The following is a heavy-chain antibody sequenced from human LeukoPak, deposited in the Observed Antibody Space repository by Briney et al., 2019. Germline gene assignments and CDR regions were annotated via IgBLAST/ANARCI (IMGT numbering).Heavy chain of an antibody. CDR2: MYSGGTT. CDR3: ARAEDRGAPASNFDY. D-gene: IGHD2-15*01. Sequence: GGSLRLSCAASGFNVNNNYMSWVRQAPGKGLGWVSVMYSGGTTYYAASGKGRFIISRDNSKNTVDLQMNSRRVEDTAVYYCARAEDRGAPASNFDYWDQGTLVTVSS. V-gene: IGHV3-53*01. J-gene: IGHJ4*02. CDR1: GFNVNNNY.